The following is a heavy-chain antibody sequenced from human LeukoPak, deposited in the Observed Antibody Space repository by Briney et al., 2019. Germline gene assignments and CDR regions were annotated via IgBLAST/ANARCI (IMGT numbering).Heavy chain of an antibody. V-gene: IGHV4-4*07. CDR3: AKDRLGVPAAIQYQGMDV. CDR2: IHFEGCD. Sequence: SETLSLTCRVSGDSISSYYGGWVRQPAGRGRGWHGRIHFEGCDSYNPSLKNRATIPVDTYKNQLSLNLNSVTAADTAVYFCAKDRLGVPAAIQYQGMDVWGQGTTVTVSS. CDR1: GDSISSYY. D-gene: IGHD2-2*01. J-gene: IGHJ6*02.